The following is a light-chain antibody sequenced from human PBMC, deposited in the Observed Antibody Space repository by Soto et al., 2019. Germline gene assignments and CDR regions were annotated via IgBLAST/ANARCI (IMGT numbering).Light chain of an antibody. J-gene: IGKJ4*01. CDR2: AAS. CDR3: QKLRMYPSI. Sequence: IQLTQSPSSLSASVGDRVTITCRASQDIAIYLAWYQQEPGEAPKLLIYAASTLYGGVPSRFSGSRSGTDFALTITSLQAEDFATYYCQKLRMYPSIFGGGTRWIS. V-gene: IGKV1-9*01. CDR1: QDIAIY.